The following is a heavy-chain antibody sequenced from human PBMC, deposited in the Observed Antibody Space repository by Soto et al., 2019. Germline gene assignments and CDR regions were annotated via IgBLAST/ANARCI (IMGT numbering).Heavy chain of an antibody. CDR2: IKSKTDGGTT. Sequence: GGSLRLSCAASGFTFSNAWMNWVRQAPGKGLEWVGRIKSKTDGGTTDYAAPVKGRFTISRDDSKNTLYLQMNSLKTEDTAVYYCTTVPQSGTTSYYYYGMDVWGQGTTVTVSS. D-gene: IGHD1-1*01. J-gene: IGHJ6*02. CDR3: TTVPQSGTTSYYYYGMDV. CDR1: GFTFSNAW. V-gene: IGHV3-15*07.